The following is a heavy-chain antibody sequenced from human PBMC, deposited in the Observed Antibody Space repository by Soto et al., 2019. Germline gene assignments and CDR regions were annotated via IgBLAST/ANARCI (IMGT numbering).Heavy chain of an antibody. CDR3: ARSRDGYSPVDY. V-gene: IGHV3-53*04. CDR2: IYSGGST. D-gene: IGHD4-4*01. J-gene: IGHJ4*02. CDR1: GFTVSSNY. Sequence: EVQLVESGGGLVQPGGSLRLSCAASGFTVSSNYMSWVRQAPGKGLESVSRIYSGGSTYYADSVKGRFTISRHSSKNTSYLQMNSLRTEDTAVYYCARSRDGYSPVDYWGQGTLVTVSS.